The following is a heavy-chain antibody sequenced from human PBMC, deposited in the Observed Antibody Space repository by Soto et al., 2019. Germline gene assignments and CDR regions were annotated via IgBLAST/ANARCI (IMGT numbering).Heavy chain of an antibody. J-gene: IGHJ1*01. CDR1: GGSISSSSYY. V-gene: IGHV4-39*01. Sequence: PSETLSLTCTVSGGSISSSSYYWGWIRQPPGKGLEWIGSIYYSGSTYYNPSLKSRVTISVDTSKNQFSLKLSSVTAADTAVYYCARVAVAVRGYFQHWGQGTLVTVSS. CDR2: IYYSGST. CDR3: ARVAVAVRGYFQH. D-gene: IGHD6-19*01.